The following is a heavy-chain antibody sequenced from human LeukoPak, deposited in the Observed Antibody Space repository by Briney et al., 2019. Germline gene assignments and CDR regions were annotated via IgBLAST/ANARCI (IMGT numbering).Heavy chain of an antibody. CDR2: IDYSGTT. J-gene: IGHJ2*01. Sequence: SETLSLTCTVSGGSSGTYYWNWIRQPPGKGPEWIGYIDYSGTTSYNPSLKSRLSISLDTSQSQLPLRLTSVTTADTAVYYCARAYGDYAAYWYFTLWGRGTLVTVSS. CDR1: GGSSGTYY. D-gene: IGHD4/OR15-4a*01. CDR3: ARAYGDYAAYWYFTL. V-gene: IGHV4-59*01.